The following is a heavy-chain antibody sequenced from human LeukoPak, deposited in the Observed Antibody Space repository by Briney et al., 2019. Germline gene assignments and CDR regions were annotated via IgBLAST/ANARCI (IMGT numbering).Heavy chain of an antibody. V-gene: IGHV3-21*01. D-gene: IGHD3-9*01. CDR2: ISSSSSYI. J-gene: IGHJ6*02. Sequence: GGSLRLSCAASGFTFSSYSMNWVRQAPGKGLEWVSSISSSSSYIYYADSVKGRFTISRDNAKNSLHLQMNSLRAEDTAVYYCARDLSPLYDILTGPADVWGQGTTVTVSS. CDR3: ARDLSPLYDILTGPADV. CDR1: GFTFSSYS.